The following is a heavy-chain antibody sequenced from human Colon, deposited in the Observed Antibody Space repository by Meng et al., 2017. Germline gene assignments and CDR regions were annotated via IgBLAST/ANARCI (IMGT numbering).Heavy chain of an antibody. Sequence: QVRQQAWGPGRGGPSETSSLTCTVSGGSVSSGDYYWGWIRQPPGKGLEWLGYVYYTGNTNYNPSLKNRVTISLDTSNNQFSLKLTSMTAADAAIYYCARVNGDFDEAWFDPWGQGTLVTVSS. CDR1: GGSVSSGDYY. D-gene: IGHD2-21*02. CDR3: ARVNGDFDEAWFDP. CDR2: VYYTGNT. J-gene: IGHJ5*02. V-gene: IGHV4-61*08.